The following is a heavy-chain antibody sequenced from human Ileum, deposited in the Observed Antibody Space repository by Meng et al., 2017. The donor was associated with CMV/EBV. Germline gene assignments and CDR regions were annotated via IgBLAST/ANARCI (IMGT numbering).Heavy chain of an antibody. CDR3: ARGRRDIGFDS. Sequence: LSCAASGLSISDYYVRWIRQAPGEGLEWISYIGGTSGVTYYADSLKGRFTISRDDARESLYLQMASLRVEDTAIYYCARGRRDIGFDSWGQGVLVTVSS. V-gene: IGHV3-11*01. CDR2: IGGTSGVT. D-gene: IGHD2-15*01. CDR1: GLSISDYY. J-gene: IGHJ4*02.